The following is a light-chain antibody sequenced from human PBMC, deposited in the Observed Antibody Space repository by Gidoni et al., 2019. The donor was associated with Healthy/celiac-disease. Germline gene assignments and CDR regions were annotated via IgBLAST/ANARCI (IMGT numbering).Light chain of an antibody. CDR2: SNN. CDR3: AAWDDSLSGVV. CDR1: RSNIGSNY. Sequence: QSVLTQPPSASGTPGQRVTISCSGSRSNIGSNYVYWYQQLPGTAPKLLSYSNNQRPSGVPDRFSGSKSGTSASLAISGLRSEDEADYYCAAWDDSLSGVVFGGGTKLTVL. V-gene: IGLV1-47*02. J-gene: IGLJ2*01.